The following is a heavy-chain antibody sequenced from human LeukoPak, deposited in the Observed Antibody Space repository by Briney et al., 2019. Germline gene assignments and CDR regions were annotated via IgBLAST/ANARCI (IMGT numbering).Heavy chain of an antibody. D-gene: IGHD3-10*01. J-gene: IGHJ4*02. Sequence: GGSLRLSCAASGFNFSSYAMHWVRQAPGKGLEWVAVISYDGSNKYYADSVKGRFTISRDNSKNTLYLQMNSLRAEDTAVYYCARGGYYYGSGSYPFDYWGQGTLVTVSS. V-gene: IGHV3-30*04. CDR2: ISYDGSNK. CDR1: GFNFSSYA. CDR3: ARGGYYYGSGSYPFDY.